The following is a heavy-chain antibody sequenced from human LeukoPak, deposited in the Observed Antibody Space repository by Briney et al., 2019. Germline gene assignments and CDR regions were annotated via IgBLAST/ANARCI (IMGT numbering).Heavy chain of an antibody. Sequence: SETLSLTCTVSGGSISRSDYYWTWIRQPPGKGLEYLGYIYHSGITYYNPSLKSRVTISVDTSKNQFSLKLNSVTAADAAVYYCARTCNERYWYFDLWGRGTLVTVSS. CDR3: ARTCNERYWYFDL. D-gene: IGHD1-1*01. CDR2: IYHSGIT. V-gene: IGHV4-30-4*02. J-gene: IGHJ2*01. CDR1: GGSISRSDYY.